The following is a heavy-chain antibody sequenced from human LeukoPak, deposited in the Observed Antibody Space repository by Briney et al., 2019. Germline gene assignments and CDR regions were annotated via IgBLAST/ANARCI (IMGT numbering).Heavy chain of an antibody. D-gene: IGHD6-13*01. V-gene: IGHV1-24*01. CDR2: FDPEDGET. CDR3: ARDWNPGYSSSFWGY. CDR1: GYTLTELS. J-gene: IGHJ4*02. Sequence: ASVKVSCKVSGYTLTELSMHWVRQAPGKGLEWMGGFDPEDGETIYAQKFQGRVTMTEDTSTDTAYMELSSLRSDDTAVYYCARDWNPGYSSSFWGYWGQGTLVTVSS.